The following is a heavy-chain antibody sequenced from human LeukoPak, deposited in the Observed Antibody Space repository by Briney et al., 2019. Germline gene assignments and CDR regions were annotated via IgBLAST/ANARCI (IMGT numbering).Heavy chain of an antibody. CDR2: VSDSGGHT. Sequence: GGSLRLSCAVSGFTFNTYGMTWVRQAPGKGLEWGSSVSDSGGHTYYADSVKGRFTISRENSKDTLYLQMNSLEAADTAMYYCAKDAGADIYRPHDYWGQGTLVIVSS. D-gene: IGHD2-21*01. V-gene: IGHV3-23*01. CDR3: AKDAGADIYRPHDY. J-gene: IGHJ4*02. CDR1: GFTFNTYG.